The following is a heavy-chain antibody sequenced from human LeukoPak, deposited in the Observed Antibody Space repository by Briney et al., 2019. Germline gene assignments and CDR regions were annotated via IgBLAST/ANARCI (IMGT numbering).Heavy chain of an antibody. CDR3: AADCSGGSCYPNWFDP. CDR2: MSPNSGDT. V-gene: IGHV1-8*01. J-gene: IGHJ5*02. Sequence: GASVKVSCKTSGYTFTNLDINWLRQAPGQGLEWMGWMSPNSGDTGYAQKFQGRVSMTRDMSTSTAYMELSSLRSEDTAVYYCAADCSGGSCYPNWFDPWGQGTLVTVSS. CDR1: GYTFTNLD. D-gene: IGHD2-15*01.